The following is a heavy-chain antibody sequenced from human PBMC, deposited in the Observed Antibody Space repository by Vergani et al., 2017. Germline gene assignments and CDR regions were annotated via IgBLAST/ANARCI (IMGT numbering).Heavy chain of an antibody. D-gene: IGHD3-22*01. CDR2: FIPVFGIG. CDR3: ARWANEDSESSGQSFDL. CDR1: GGSFSNSD. Sequence: QVHLVQSGAEVKKPGSSVKVSCKASGGSFSNSDINWVRQAPGQGLEWMGGFIPVFGIGKYAQTFKGRVTISADESSTIVYMEVRSLTFADTALYYCARWANEDSESSGQSFDLWGRGTLITVSA. V-gene: IGHV1-69*12. J-gene: IGHJ2*01.